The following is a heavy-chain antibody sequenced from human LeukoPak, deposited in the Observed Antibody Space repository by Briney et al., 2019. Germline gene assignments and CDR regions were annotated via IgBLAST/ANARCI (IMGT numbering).Heavy chain of an antibody. CDR3: ARADFWSGLFDY. J-gene: IGHJ4*02. Sequence: SETLSLTCTVSGASIGPYYWSWIRQPAGKGLEWIGHIYTSGSTYYNPSLKSRVTLSVDTSKNHFSLKLNSVTAADTAVYYCARADFWSGLFDYWGQGTLVTVSS. CDR2: IYTSGST. CDR1: GASIGPYY. V-gene: IGHV4-4*08. D-gene: IGHD3-3*01.